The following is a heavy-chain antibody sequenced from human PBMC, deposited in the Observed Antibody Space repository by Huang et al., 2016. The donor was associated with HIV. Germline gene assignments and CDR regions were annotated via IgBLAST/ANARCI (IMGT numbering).Heavy chain of an antibody. CDR3: ARHRSSGGVEEAFDI. D-gene: IGHD2-8*02. Sequence: EVQLVESGGGLVQPGGSLRLSCAASGFTFSSYWMHWVGQAPGKGLVWLSRINNDGSITTYADSVKGRITISRDNARNTMYLQMTTLSAGDTAVYYCARHRSSGGVEEAFDIWGPGTLVTVAS. V-gene: IGHV3-74*03. J-gene: IGHJ3*02. CDR1: GFTFSSYW. CDR2: INNDGSIT.